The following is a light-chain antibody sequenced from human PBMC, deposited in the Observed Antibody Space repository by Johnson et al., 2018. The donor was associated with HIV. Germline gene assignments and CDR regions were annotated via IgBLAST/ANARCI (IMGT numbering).Light chain of an antibody. CDR1: SSNIGNNY. CDR3: GTWDSSLSALYV. CDR2: DNN. V-gene: IGLV1-51*01. Sequence: QPPSVSAAPGQKVTISCSGSSSNIGNNYVSWYQQLPGTAPKLLIYDNNKRPSGIPDRFSGSKSGTSATLGITGLQTGDEADYYCGTWDSSLSALYVFVTGTKVTVL. J-gene: IGLJ1*01.